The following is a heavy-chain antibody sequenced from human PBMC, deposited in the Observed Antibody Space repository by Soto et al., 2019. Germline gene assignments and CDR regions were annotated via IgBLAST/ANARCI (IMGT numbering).Heavy chain of an antibody. CDR3: ARLFCSSSSCDPWSDR. CDR2: ISTYNGDT. J-gene: IGHJ5*02. D-gene: IGHD2-2*01. V-gene: IGHV1-18*01. CDR1: GYTFTIFG. Sequence: QVQLIQSGAEVKKPGASVKVSCKASGYTFTIFGISWVRQAPGQGLEWMGWISTYNGDTKYTQQLQGRVTMTTDTSTSTAYMELRSLTSDDTAVYYCARLFCSSSSCDPWSDRWGQGTLVTVSS.